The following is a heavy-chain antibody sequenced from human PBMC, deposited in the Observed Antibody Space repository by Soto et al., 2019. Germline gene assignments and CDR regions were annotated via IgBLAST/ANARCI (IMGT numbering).Heavy chain of an antibody. CDR2: ISGSGGST. Sequence: PGGSLRLSCAASGFTFSSDAMSWVRQAPGKGLEWVSAISGSGGSTYYADSVKGRFTISRDNSKNTLYLQMNSLRAEDTAVYYCAKENWGYDFWSGYYTYYYYGMDVWGQGTTVTVSS. D-gene: IGHD3-3*01. J-gene: IGHJ6*02. V-gene: IGHV3-23*01. CDR3: AKENWGYDFWSGYYTYYYYGMDV. CDR1: GFTFSSDA.